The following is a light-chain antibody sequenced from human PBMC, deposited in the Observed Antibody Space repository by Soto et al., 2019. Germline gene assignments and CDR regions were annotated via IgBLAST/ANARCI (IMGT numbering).Light chain of an antibody. CDR2: DAS. CDR1: QSVSSSY. J-gene: IGKJ1*01. CDR3: QQYGSSPRT. Sequence: EIVLTQSPGTLSLSPGERATLSCRASQSVSSSYLAWYQQKPGQAPRLLIYDASSRATGITDRFSGSGSGTDFTLTISRLEPEDFAVYYCQQYGSSPRTFGQGTKVDIK. V-gene: IGKV3-20*01.